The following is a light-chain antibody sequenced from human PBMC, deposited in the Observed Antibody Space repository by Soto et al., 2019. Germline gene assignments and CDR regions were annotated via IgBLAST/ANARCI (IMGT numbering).Light chain of an antibody. CDR1: QGISNY. Sequence: ASQMTQSPSSLSASVGDRVTIRCRASQGISNYFAWSQQRPGKAPKLLIFGATTLQSGVPSRSSASGSGPDFTLTINSLQPEDVATYYCLKDYNYPWTFGQGTKV. CDR3: LKDYNYPWT. CDR2: GAT. J-gene: IGKJ1*01. V-gene: IGKV1-6*01.